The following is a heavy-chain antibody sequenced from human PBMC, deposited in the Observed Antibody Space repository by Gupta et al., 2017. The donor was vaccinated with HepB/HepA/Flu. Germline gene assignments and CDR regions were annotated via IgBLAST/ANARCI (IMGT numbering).Heavy chain of an antibody. J-gene: IGHJ2*01. CDR2: IYYSGST. V-gene: IGHV4-39*01. CDR3: ARRLTPTWYFDL. Sequence: QVQLQESGPGLVTPSETLSLTCTVSGGSISSRSYYWGWIRQPPGKGLEWLGNIYYSGSTYDNPSLKSRVTLFVDTSKNQFSLRLSSVTAADTAVYYCARRLTPTWYFDLWGRGTRVTVSS. CDR1: GGSISSRSYY.